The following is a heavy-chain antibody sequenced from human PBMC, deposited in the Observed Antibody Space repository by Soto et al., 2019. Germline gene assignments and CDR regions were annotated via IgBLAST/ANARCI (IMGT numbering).Heavy chain of an antibody. Sequence: EVPLVESGGDLVQPGGSLRLSCAASGFIFSDYTMTWVRQAPGRGLEFVSHISSSGGAIFYAESVKGRFTVSRDNAKNSLYLQMTSLRDDDTAVYFCARDHGGSTWFVGVYYFFGLDVWGQGTAVTVSS. CDR3: ARDHGGSTWFVGVYYFFGLDV. CDR1: GFIFSDYT. D-gene: IGHD6-13*01. J-gene: IGHJ6*02. CDR2: ISSSGGAI. V-gene: IGHV3-48*02.